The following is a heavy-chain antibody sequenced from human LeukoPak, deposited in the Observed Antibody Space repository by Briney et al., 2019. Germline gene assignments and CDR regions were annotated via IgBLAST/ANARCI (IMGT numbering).Heavy chain of an antibody. CDR1: GGSISSSSYY. J-gene: IGHJ2*01. CDR3: ARALVINNWYFDL. D-gene: IGHD3-22*01. V-gene: IGHV4-39*07. Sequence: PSETLSLTCTVSGGSISSSSYYWGWIRQPPGKGLEWIGSIYYTGSTNNNPSLKSRVTVSLDMSKNQSSLKLGSVTAADTAVYYCARALVINNWYFDLWGRGTLVTVSS. CDR2: IYYTGST.